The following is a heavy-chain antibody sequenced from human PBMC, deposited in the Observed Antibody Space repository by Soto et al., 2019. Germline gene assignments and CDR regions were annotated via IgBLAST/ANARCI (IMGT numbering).Heavy chain of an antibody. CDR3: ARGYWSGYYPYYYGMDV. Sequence: SETLSLTCAVYGGSFSGYYWSWIRQPPGKGLEWVGEINHSVSTNYNPSLKSRVTISVDTSKNQFSLKLSSVTAADTAVYYCARGYWSGYYPYYYGMDVWGQGTTVTVSS. V-gene: IGHV4-34*01. CDR2: INHSVST. D-gene: IGHD3-3*01. J-gene: IGHJ6*02. CDR1: GGSFSGYY.